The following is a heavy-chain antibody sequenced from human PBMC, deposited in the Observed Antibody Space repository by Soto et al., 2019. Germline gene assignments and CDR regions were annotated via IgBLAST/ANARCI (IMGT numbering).Heavy chain of an antibody. J-gene: IGHJ3*02. D-gene: IGHD3-22*01. V-gene: IGHV4-59*01. CDR3: ARTGYYDSSGYDAFDI. CDR1: GGSIIGYD. Sequence: SETLSVTCTVAGGSIIGYDGRWIRQPTGKGLEWIGYIYYSGSTNYNPSLKSRVTISVDTSKNQFSLKLSSVTAADTAVYYCARTGYYDSSGYDAFDIWSQGTMVTVSS. CDR2: IYYSGST.